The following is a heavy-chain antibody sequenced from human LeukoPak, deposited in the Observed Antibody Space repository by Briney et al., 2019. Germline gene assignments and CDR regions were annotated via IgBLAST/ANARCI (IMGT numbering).Heavy chain of an antibody. CDR3: XXXXGGSGSYSYFDY. CDR2: IKQDGSEK. Sequence: GGSLRLSCAASGFTFSSYSMNWVRQAPGKGLEWVANIKQDGSEKYYVDSVKGRFTISRDNAKNSLFLQMNSLRAEDTAVYYXXXXXGGSGSYSYFDYWGQGTLVTVSS. D-gene: IGHD3-10*01. J-gene: IGHJ4*02. CDR1: GFTFSSYS. V-gene: IGHV3-7*01.